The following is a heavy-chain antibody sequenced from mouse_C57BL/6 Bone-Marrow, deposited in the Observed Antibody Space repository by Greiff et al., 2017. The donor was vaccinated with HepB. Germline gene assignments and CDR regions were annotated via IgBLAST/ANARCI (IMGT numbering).Heavy chain of an antibody. J-gene: IGHJ2*01. Sequence: VQLQQSGPELVKPGASVKISCKASGYAFSSSWMNWVKRRPGKGLEWIGRIYPGDGDTNYNGKFKGKATLTADKSSSTAYMQLSSLTSEDSAVYFCARGLGPYYFDYWGQGTTLTVSS. V-gene: IGHV1-82*01. CDR3: ARGLGPYYFDY. CDR2: IYPGDGDT. CDR1: GYAFSSSW. D-gene: IGHD3-3*01.